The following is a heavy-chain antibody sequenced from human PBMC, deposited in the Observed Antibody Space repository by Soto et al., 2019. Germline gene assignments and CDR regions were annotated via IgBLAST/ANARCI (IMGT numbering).Heavy chain of an antibody. J-gene: IGHJ5*02. Sequence: ESGGGVVQPGSSLRLSCAASGFDFNTYGLHWVRQAPGKGLEWVAAISFDGGSQYYADSVKGRFTISRDKSNSTLYLQMNSLGAEDTATYFCAKDSSVTAAGSGGWFDPWGPGTLVIVS. CDR3: AKDSSVTAAGSGGWFDP. V-gene: IGHV3-30*18. CDR2: ISFDGGSQ. CDR1: GFDFNTYG. D-gene: IGHD6-13*01.